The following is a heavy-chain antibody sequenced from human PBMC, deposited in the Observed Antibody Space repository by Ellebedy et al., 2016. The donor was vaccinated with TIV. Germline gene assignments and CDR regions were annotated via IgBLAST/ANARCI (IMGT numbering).Heavy chain of an antibody. CDR3: ARVVPVPQLVATNWYFDL. V-gene: IGHV4-39*07. CDR1: GGSISSSSYY. Sequence: MPSETLSLTCTVSGGSISSSSYYWGWIRQPPGKGLEWIGSIYYSGSTYYNPSLKSRVTISVDTSKNQFSLKLSSVTAADTAVYYCARVVPVPQLVATNWYFDLWGRGTLVTVSS. D-gene: IGHD6-6*01. CDR2: IYYSGST. J-gene: IGHJ2*01.